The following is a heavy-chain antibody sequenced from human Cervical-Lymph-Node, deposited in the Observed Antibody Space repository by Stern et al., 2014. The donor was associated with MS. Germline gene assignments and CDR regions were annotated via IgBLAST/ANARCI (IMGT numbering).Heavy chain of an antibody. CDR1: GDTLSSHT. V-gene: IGHV1-69*01. J-gene: IGHJ6*02. CDR2: ITPIFDAP. Sequence: QVQLVQSGAEAKKVGSSVKVSCKASGDTLSSHTISWARQAPGQVLEWMGGITPIFDAPNYAQKFQGRVRITSDETTNTAHMELSSLRSEDTAVYYCASGAHGMDVWGQGTAVTVSS. D-gene: IGHD3-10*01. CDR3: ASGAHGMDV.